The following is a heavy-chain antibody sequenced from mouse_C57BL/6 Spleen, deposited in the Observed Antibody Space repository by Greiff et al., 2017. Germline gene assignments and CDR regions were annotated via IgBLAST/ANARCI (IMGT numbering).Heavy chain of an antibody. CDR2: IYPGDGDT. J-gene: IGHJ1*03. D-gene: IGHD1-1*01. CDR1: GYAFSSSW. Sequence: VQLQQSGPELVKPGASVKISCKASGYAFSSSWMNWVKQRPGKGLEWIGRIYPGDGDTNYNGKFKGKATLTADKSSSTAYMQLSSLASADSAVYFCSRWGYYGSSYVGWYFEVWGTGTTVTVAS. CDR3: SRWGYYGSSYVGWYFEV. V-gene: IGHV1-82*01.